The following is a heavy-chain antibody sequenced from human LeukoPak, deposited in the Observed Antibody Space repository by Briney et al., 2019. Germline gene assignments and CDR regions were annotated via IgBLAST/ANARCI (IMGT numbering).Heavy chain of an antibody. V-gene: IGHV3-21*04. D-gene: IGHD1-26*01. CDR3: VRDRGTYRPIDY. CDR2: ISTTSSYI. Sequence: PGGSLRLSCAASGFTFSSFSMNWVRQAPGKGLEWVSSISTTSSYISDADSVRGRFTISRDNAKNSLYLQMNSLRAEDTAIYYCVRDRGTYRPIDYWGQGTLVTVSS. CDR1: GFTFSSFS. J-gene: IGHJ4*02.